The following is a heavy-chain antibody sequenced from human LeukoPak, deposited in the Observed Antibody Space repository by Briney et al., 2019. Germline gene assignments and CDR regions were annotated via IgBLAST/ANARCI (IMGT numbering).Heavy chain of an antibody. J-gene: IGHJ6*03. CDR1: GYTFTSYD. Sequence: GASVKVSCKASGYTFTSYDINWVRQATGLGLEWMGWMNPNSGNTGYAQKFQGRVTMTRNTSISTAYMELSSLRSEDTAVYYCAIRYGSGEKYYYYYYMDVWGKGTTVTVSS. CDR2: MNPNSGNT. V-gene: IGHV1-8*01. CDR3: AIRYGSGEKYYYYYYMDV. D-gene: IGHD3-10*01.